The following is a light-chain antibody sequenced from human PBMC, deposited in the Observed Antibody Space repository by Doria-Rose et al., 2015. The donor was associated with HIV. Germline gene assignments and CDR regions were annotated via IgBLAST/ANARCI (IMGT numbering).Light chain of an antibody. CDR3: QQTYSSPPWT. CDR1: QTVSTY. Sequence: TQSPSSLSASIGDRVTITCRASQTVSTYLNWFQQEPGKAPKLLIYAASRLQSGVPSRFSGSGSGTDFTLTISGLQPGDFATYYCQQTYSSPPWTVVQGTKVE. V-gene: IGKV1-39*01. CDR2: AAS. J-gene: IGKJ1*01.